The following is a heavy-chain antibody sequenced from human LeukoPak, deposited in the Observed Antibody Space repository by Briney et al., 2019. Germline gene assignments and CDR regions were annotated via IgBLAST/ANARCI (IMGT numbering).Heavy chain of an antibody. CDR3: ARSKIWYSTDAFDI. CDR2: INGDGSNT. CDR1: GFTFSSHW. Sequence: AGGSLRLSCAASGFTFSSHWMHWVRQAPGKGLVWVSRINGDGSNTTYADSVKGRFTISRDNAKNTLYLQMNSLRAEDTAVYHCARSKIWYSTDAFDIWGQGTMVTVSS. D-gene: IGHD2-15*01. J-gene: IGHJ3*02. V-gene: IGHV3-74*03.